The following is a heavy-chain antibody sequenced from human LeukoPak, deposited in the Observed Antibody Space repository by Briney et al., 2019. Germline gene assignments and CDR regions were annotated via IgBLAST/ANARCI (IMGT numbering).Heavy chain of an antibody. Sequence: GGSLRLSCAASGFTFSGSTIHWVRQTSGKGLEWVGRTRNKGNSYATAYAASVKGRFTISRDDSKNTAYLQMNSLKTEDTAVYYCTSRSSTFGGVIDLDYWGQGTLVTVSS. CDR2: TRNKGNSYAT. V-gene: IGHV3-73*01. D-gene: IGHD3-16*02. CDR3: TSRSSTFGGVIDLDY. J-gene: IGHJ4*02. CDR1: GFTFSGST.